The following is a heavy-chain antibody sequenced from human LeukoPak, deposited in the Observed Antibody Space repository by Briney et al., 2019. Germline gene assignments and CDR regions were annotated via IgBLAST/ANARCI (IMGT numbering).Heavy chain of an antibody. V-gene: IGHV1-18*01. D-gene: IGHD3-10*01. Sequence: ASVKVSCKASGYTFTSYGISWVRQAPGQGLEWMGWISAYNGNTNYAQKLQGRVTMTTDTSTSTAYMELRSLRSGDTAVYYCARDLPLVRGVTPDAIDPWGQGTLITVSS. CDR3: ARDLPLVRGVTPDAIDP. CDR1: GYTFTSYG. CDR2: ISAYNGNT. J-gene: IGHJ5*02.